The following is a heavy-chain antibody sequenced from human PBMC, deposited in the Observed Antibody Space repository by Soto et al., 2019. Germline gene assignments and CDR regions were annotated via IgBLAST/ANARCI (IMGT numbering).Heavy chain of an antibody. CDR3: TTIPPSYSWNSRGVDY. CDR1: GLTFGNAC. V-gene: IGHV3-15*01. CDR2: IKSKTDGGTT. D-gene: IGHD1-7*01. J-gene: IGHJ4*02. Sequence: LSCAASGLTFGNACMSWVRQAPGKGLEWVGRIKSKTDGGTTDYAAPVKGRFTISRDDSKNTLYLQMNSLKSEDTAVYYCTTIPPSYSWNSRGVDYWGQGTLVTVSS.